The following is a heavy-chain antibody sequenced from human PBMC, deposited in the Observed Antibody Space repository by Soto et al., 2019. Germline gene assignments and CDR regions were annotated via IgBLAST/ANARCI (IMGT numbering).Heavy chain of an antibody. D-gene: IGHD3-16*01. J-gene: IGHJ3*02. V-gene: IGHV3-30*03. Sequence: QVPLVESGGVVVQPGRSLRLSCAASGFTFSNYGMHWVRQAPCKGLEWVAVVSFDGSNKYYAYSGKGRVTISRDNSKNNLYLQMNSQRVDDTAVYYCATLLGTTEEGDVLDIWGQGTMVTVSS. CDR2: VSFDGSNK. CDR3: ATLLGTTEEGDVLDI. CDR1: GFTFSNYG.